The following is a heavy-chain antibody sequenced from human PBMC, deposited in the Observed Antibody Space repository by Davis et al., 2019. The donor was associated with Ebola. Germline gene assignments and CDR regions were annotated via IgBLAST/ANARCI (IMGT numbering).Heavy chain of an antibody. J-gene: IGHJ6*02. V-gene: IGHV1-2*02. CDR3: ASGTSRGGLDV. CDR2: INPDTGDT. D-gene: IGHD2-2*01. Sequence: AASVKVSCKASGYTFTTYDITWVRQATGQGLEWMGWINPDTGDTNFAQKFVGRVTMTRDSSISTAYMELRSLRSDDTAVYYCASGTSRGGLDVWGQGTTGAVSS. CDR1: GYTFTTYD.